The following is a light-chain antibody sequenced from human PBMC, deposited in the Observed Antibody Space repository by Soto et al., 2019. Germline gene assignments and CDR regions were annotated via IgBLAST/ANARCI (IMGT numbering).Light chain of an antibody. J-gene: IGKJ1*01. CDR3: MQATPWPLT. Sequence: DVVMTQSPLSLPVTLGQPASISCRSSQSLVHTDRNTYLNWFHQRPAQSPRRPIFKASTRDCGVTYSFSGCGSGIDFTLTSLRVEDVDVCVYYWMQATPWPLTFGQGTKVEIK. CDR1: QSLVHTDRNTY. CDR2: KAS. V-gene: IGKV2-30*02.